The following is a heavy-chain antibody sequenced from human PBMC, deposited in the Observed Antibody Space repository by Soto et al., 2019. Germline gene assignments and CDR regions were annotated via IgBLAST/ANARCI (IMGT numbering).Heavy chain of an antibody. D-gene: IGHD6-13*01. J-gene: IGHJ4*02. CDR2: IYWHDDK. Sequence: SGPTLVNPTQTLTLTCTFSGFSRSTTGVGVSWIRQPPGKALEWLALIYWHDDKRYSPSLNSRLTITKDTSKNQVVLTMTNMDPVDTATYYCAHRGGAAVGMYYFDYWGQGALATVSS. V-gene: IGHV2-5*01. CDR3: AHRGGAAVGMYYFDY. CDR1: GFSRSTTGVG.